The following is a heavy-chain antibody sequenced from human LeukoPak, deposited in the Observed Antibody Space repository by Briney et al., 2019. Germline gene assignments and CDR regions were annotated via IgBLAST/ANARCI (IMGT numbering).Heavy chain of an antibody. J-gene: IGHJ4*02. CDR1: GDSVSSNSAA. CDR3: EREFTSADYFDY. V-gene: IGHV6-1*01. Sequence: SQTLSLTCAISGDSVSSNSAAWHWIRQSPSRGLEWLGTTYYRSKWYNDYAVSVKSRITINSDTSKNQFSLHLNSVTPEDTAVYYCEREFTSADYFDYWGQGTLVTVSS. CDR2: TYYRSKWYN.